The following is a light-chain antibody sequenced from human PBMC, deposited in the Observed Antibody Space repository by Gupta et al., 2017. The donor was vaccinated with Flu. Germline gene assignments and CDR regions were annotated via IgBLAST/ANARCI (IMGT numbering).Light chain of an antibody. CDR2: GAS. CDR3: QQYGSSSIT. CDR1: QSVSSSY. V-gene: IGKV3-20*01. Sequence: ERATLSCRASQSVSSSYLAWYQQKPGQAPRLLIYGASSRATGIPDMFSGSGSGTDFTLTISRLEPEDFAVYYCQQYGSSSITFGQGTRLEIK. J-gene: IGKJ5*01.